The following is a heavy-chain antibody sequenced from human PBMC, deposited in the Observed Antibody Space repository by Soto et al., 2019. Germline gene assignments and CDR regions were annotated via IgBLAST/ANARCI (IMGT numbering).Heavy chain of an antibody. V-gene: IGHV2-5*01. CDR2: IYWNDDK. CDR3: AHTVYYYHMSGCPPGWFDP. D-gene: IGHD3-22*01. Sequence: SGPTLVNPTQTLTLTCTFSGFSLTTSGVGVGWIRQPPGKALEWLALIYWNDDKRYSPSLKSRLTITKDTSKNQVVLTMTNMDPVDTATYYCAHTVYYYHMSGCPPGWFDPWGQGTLVTVSS. J-gene: IGHJ5*02. CDR1: GFSLTTSGVG.